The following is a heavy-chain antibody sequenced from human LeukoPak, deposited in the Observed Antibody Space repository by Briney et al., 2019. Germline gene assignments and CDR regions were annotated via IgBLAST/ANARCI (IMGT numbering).Heavy chain of an antibody. Sequence: SETLSLTCAVSGYSISSGHYWGWIRQPPGKGLEWIGGIYHSGSTSYNPSLKSRVTISVDTSKNQFSLKLNSVTAADTVVYYCARNDSSGYFDYWGQGTLVTVSS. CDR1: GYSISSGHY. CDR3: ARNDSSGYFDY. CDR2: IYHSGST. J-gene: IGHJ4*02. V-gene: IGHV4-38-2*01. D-gene: IGHD3-22*01.